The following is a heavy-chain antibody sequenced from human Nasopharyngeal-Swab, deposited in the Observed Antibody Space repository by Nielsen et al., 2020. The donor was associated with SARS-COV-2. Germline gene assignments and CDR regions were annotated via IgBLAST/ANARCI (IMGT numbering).Heavy chain of an antibody. CDR1: GFTFSSYS. V-gene: IGHV3-48*02. CDR2: ISSSSTI. J-gene: IGHJ1*01. CDR3: ASTKYDIN. D-gene: IGHD3-9*01. Sequence: GESLKISCAASGFTFSSYSMNWVRQAPGKGLEWVSYISSSSTIYYADSVKGRFTISRDNAKNSLYLQMNSLRDEDTAVYYCASTKYDINWGQGTLVTVSS.